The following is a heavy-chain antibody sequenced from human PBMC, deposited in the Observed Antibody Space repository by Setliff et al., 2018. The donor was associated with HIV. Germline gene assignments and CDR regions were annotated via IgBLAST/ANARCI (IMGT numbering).Heavy chain of an antibody. CDR3: APLVGANGAPSY. Sequence: PGGSLRLSCAASGFTFSSYEMNWVRQAPGKGLEWVSYISTSGNRIHYADSVKGRFTISRDNAKNSLYLQMDSLRAEDTAVYYCAPLVGANGAPSYWGQGTLVTVSS. V-gene: IGHV3-48*03. D-gene: IGHD1-26*01. CDR1: GFTFSSYE. CDR2: ISTSGNRI. J-gene: IGHJ4*02.